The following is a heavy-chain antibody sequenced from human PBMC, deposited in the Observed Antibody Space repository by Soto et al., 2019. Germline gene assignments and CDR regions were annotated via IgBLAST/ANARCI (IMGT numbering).Heavy chain of an antibody. J-gene: IGHJ4*02. CDR3: ARPYFGSGGRRSLAS. CDR1: GFTFSSSW. V-gene: IGHV3-74*01. Sequence: PGGSLRLSCAASGFTFSSSWMHWVRQAPGKGLLWVSHINSDGSNTDYAGSVKGRFIISRDNAKNTLYLQMNSLTAEDTAVYYCARPYFGSGGRRSLASWGQGTLVTVSS. D-gene: IGHD3-10*01. CDR2: INSDGSNT.